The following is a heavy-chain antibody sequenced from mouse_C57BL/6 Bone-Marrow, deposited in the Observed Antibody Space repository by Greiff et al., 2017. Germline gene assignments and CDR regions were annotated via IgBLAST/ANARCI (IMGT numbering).Heavy chain of an antibody. Sequence: VKVVESGPELVKPGASVKISCKASGYAFSSSWMNWVKQRPGKGLEWIGRIYPGDGDTNYNGKFKGKATLTADKSSSTAYMQLSSLTSEDSAVYFCARENYYGSKGYWGKGTTLTVSS. CDR2: IYPGDGDT. CDR3: ARENYYGSKGY. CDR1: GYAFSSSW. D-gene: IGHD1-1*01. J-gene: IGHJ2*01. V-gene: IGHV1-82*01.